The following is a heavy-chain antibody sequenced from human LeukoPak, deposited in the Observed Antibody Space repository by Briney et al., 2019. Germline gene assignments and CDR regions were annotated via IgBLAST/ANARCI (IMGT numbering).Heavy chain of an antibody. CDR3: AREYSGSSDYFDY. D-gene: IGHD1-26*01. V-gene: IGHV1-2*02. Sequence: ASVKVSCKASGYTFTGYYMHWVRQAPGQGLAWMEWINPNSGGTNYAQKFQGRVTMTRDTSISTAYMEMSRLKSDDTAVYYCAREYSGSSDYFDYWGQGTLVTVSS. CDR1: GYTFTGYY. CDR2: INPNSGGT. J-gene: IGHJ4*02.